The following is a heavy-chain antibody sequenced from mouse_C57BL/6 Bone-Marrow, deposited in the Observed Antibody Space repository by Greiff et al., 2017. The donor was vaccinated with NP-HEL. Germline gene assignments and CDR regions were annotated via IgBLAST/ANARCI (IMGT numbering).Heavy chain of an antibody. Sequence: QVQLKQPGAELVKPGASVKVSCKASGYTFTSYWMHWVKQRPGQGLEWIGRIHPSDSDTNYNQKFKGKATLTVDKSSSTAYMQLSSLTSEDSAVYYCAIHLKGYYAMDYWGQGTSVTVSS. CDR3: AIHLKGYYAMDY. J-gene: IGHJ4*01. CDR2: IHPSDSDT. V-gene: IGHV1-74*01. CDR1: GYTFTSYW.